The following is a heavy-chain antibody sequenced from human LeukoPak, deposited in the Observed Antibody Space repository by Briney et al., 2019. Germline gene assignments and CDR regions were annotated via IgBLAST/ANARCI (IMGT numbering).Heavy chain of an antibody. D-gene: IGHD1-26*01. Sequence: GRSLRLSCAASGFSFNNYAIGWVRQAPGKGLEWVSAISGSGDSTYYADSVKGRFTISRDNSENTLFLQMNSLRAEDSAVYYCTRELKVTGPTTGFDYWGQGTLVTVSS. V-gene: IGHV3-23*01. CDR1: GFSFNNYA. J-gene: IGHJ4*02. CDR2: ISGSGDST. CDR3: TRELKVTGPTTGFDY.